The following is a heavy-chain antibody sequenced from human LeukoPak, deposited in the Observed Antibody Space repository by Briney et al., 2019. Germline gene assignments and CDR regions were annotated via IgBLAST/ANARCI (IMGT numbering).Heavy chain of an antibody. CDR2: IIPILGIA. CDR3: ATIDSSGYYLDY. D-gene: IGHD3-22*01. CDR1: GGTFSSYA. V-gene: IGHV1-69*04. Sequence: ASVKVSCKASGGTFSSYAISWVRQAPGQGLEWMGRIIPILGIANYAQKFQGRVTITADKSTSTAYMELSSLSSEDTAVYYCATIDSSGYYLDYWGQGTLVTVSS. J-gene: IGHJ4*02.